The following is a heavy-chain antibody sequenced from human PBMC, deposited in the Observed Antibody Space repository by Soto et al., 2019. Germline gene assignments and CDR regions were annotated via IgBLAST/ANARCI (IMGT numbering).Heavy chain of an antibody. Sequence: SETLSLTCTVSGGSLSSSGYYWSWLRQHPGKGLEWIGYIYYSGSTYYNPSLESRVIISLDTSKNQFSLKLSSVTAADTAVYYCARGSTYSGDDDYWGQGTLVTVSS. J-gene: IGHJ4*02. CDR2: IYYSGST. CDR3: ARGSTYSGDDDY. D-gene: IGHD5-12*01. V-gene: IGHV4-31*03. CDR1: GGSLSSSGYY.